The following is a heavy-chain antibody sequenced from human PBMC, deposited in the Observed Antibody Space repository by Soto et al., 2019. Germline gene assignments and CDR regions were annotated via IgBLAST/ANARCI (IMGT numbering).Heavy chain of an antibody. CDR3: ARTTAIVVVPAAIKYDYYYYGMDV. J-gene: IGHJ6*02. CDR1: GFTFSSYA. V-gene: IGHV3-23*01. CDR2: ISGSGGST. Sequence: GGSLRLSCAASGFTFSSYAMSWVRQAPGKGLEWVSAISGSGGSTYYADSVKGRFTISRDNAKNTLYLQMNSLRAEDTAVYYCARTTAIVVVPAAIKYDYYYYGMDVWGQGTTVTVSS. D-gene: IGHD2-2*02.